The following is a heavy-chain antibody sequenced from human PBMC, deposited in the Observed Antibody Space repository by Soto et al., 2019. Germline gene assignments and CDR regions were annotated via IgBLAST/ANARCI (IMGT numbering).Heavy chain of an antibody. CDR3: ARDSGGGQRCPMDV. CDR1: SGSISSYS. Sequence: LSLTCTVSSGSISSYSWSWIRQPPGKGLEWIGYIYYSGSTNYNPSLKSRVTISVDTSKNQFSLKLSSVTAADTAVYYCARDSGGGQRCPMDVWGQGTMVAGS. D-gene: IGHD2-8*02. J-gene: IGHJ6*02. CDR2: IYYSGST. V-gene: IGHV4-59*01.